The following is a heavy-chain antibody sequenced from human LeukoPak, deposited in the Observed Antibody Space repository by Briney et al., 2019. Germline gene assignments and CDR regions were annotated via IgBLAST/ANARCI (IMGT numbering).Heavy chain of an antibody. V-gene: IGHV4-59*01. CDR2: IYDNGRT. D-gene: IGHD3-10*01. CDR1: GGSISSYY. Sequence: SETLSLTCTVSGGSISSYYWSWIRQPPGKGLEWIGYIYDNGRTSYNPSPKSRVTVSVDTSKNQISLRLSSVTAADTAVYYCARSRGSDGSGNYWGQGTLVTVSS. J-gene: IGHJ4*02. CDR3: ARSRGSDGSGNY.